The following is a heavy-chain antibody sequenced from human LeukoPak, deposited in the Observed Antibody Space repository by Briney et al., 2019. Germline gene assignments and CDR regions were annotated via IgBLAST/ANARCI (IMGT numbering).Heavy chain of an antibody. CDR1: GFTFSSYG. CDR2: ISYDGSNK. J-gene: IGHJ5*02. Sequence: GGSLRLSCAASGFTFSSYGMHWVRQAPGKGLEWVAVISYDGSNKYYADSVKGWFTISRDNSKDTLFLQMDSLRVEDTAVYYCATFCSGGDCYSFAPWGQGTLVTVSS. D-gene: IGHD2-15*01. CDR3: ATFCSGGDCYSFAP. V-gene: IGHV3-30*12.